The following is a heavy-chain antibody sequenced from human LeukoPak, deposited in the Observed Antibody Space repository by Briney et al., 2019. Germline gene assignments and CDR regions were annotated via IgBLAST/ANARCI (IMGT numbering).Heavy chain of an antibody. CDR1: GRSITRYY. CDR2: VDYSGST. Sequence: PSETLSLTCTVSGRSITRYYWSWIRRPPGKGLEWLAYVDYSGSTAYNPSLNGRIAISPDTSKNQFSLKLRSVTAADTAVYYCARLNGGNWGPGILVTVSS. CDR3: ARLNGGN. J-gene: IGHJ4*02. D-gene: IGHD4-23*01. V-gene: IGHV4-59*08.